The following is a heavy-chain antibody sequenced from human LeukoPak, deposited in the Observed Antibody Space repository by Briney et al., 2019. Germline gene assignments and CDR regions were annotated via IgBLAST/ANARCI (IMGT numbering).Heavy chain of an antibody. CDR3: ARHDCSGATCYLPPHY. D-gene: IGHD2-15*01. J-gene: IGHJ4*02. V-gene: IGHV4-59*08. CDR2: ISYSGST. Sequence: SETLSLTCTVSGGSISSYYWSWIRQPPGKGLEWIGYISYSGSTNDNPSLKSRVTISVDTSKNQFSLKLSSVTAADTAVYYCARHDCSGATCYLPPHYWGQGTLVTVSS. CDR1: GGSISSYY.